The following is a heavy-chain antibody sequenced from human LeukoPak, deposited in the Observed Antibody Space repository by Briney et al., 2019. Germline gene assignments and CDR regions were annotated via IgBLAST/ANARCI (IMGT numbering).Heavy chain of an antibody. D-gene: IGHD6-13*01. J-gene: IGHJ4*02. CDR3: VWSSTWDKRFYLDY. CDR2: IKTKTDDGPT. CDR1: GFTFNEAW. V-gene: IGHV3-15*01. Sequence: SGGSLRLSCAASGFTFNEAWMSWVRQAPGKGLEWVARIKTKTDDGPTEYASPVKGRFTILRDDSKNTLYLHMNSLKTDDTAVYYCVWSSTWDKRFYLDYWGQGTLVTVSS.